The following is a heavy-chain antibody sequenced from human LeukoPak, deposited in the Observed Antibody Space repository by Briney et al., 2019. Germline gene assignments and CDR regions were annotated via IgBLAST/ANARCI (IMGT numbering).Heavy chain of an antibody. J-gene: IGHJ6*03. D-gene: IGHD5-18*01. Sequence: SETLSLTCTVSGGSISSYYWSWIRQPPGKGLEWMGYIYYSGSINYNPSLKSRVTISVDTSKNQFSLKLSSVTAADTAVYYCARGLQLWLDERSYYYYYMDVWGKGTTVTVSS. CDR2: IYYSGSI. CDR1: GGSISSYY. V-gene: IGHV4-59*01. CDR3: ARGLQLWLDERSYYYYYMDV.